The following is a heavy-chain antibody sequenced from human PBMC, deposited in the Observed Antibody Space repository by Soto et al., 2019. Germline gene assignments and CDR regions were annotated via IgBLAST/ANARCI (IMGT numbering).Heavy chain of an antibody. CDR3: AKDLGARDFDWFQPLDY. J-gene: IGHJ4*02. Sequence: QVQLVESGGGVVQPGRSLRLSCAASGFTFSSYGMHWVRQAPGKGLEWVAVISYDGSNKYYADSVKGRFTISRDNSKNTLYLQMNSLRAEDTAVYYCAKDLGARDFDWFQPLDYWGQGTLVTVSS. CDR2: ISYDGSNK. D-gene: IGHD3-9*01. V-gene: IGHV3-30*18. CDR1: GFTFSSYG.